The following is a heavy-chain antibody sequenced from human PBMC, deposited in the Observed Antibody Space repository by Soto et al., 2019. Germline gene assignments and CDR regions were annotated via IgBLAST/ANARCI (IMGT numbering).Heavy chain of an antibody. J-gene: IGHJ6*01. CDR2: ISYDGSNK. Sequence: QVQLVESGGGVVQPGRSLRLSCAASGFTFSSYGMHWVRQAPGKGLEWVAVISYDGSNKYYADSVKGRFTNSRDNSKNTLYRQMNSLRPEDTAGYYCAKDLPPHIVVVTAIWYFYGMDGW. D-gene: IGHD2-21*02. CDR1: GFTFSSYG. CDR3: AKDLPPHIVVVTAIWYFYGMDG. V-gene: IGHV3-30*18.